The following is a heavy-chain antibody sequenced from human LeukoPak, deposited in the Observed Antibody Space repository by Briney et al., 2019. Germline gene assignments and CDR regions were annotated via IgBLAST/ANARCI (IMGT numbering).Heavy chain of an antibody. CDR3: STTYYYDSSEGY. V-gene: IGHV3-15*07. D-gene: IGHD3-22*01. J-gene: IGHJ4*02. CDR2: IKSKTHGGTT. CDR1: GFTFSNAW. Sequence: AGGSLRLSCAASGFTFSNAWMNWVRQAPGKGLEWVGRIKSKTHGGTTDYAAPVKGRFTISRDDSKNTLYLQMNSLKTEDTAVYYCSTTYYYDSSEGYWGQGTLVTVSS.